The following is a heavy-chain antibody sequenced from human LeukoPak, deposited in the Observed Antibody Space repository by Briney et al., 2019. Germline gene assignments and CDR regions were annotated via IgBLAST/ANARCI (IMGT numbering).Heavy chain of an antibody. CDR2: INPSGGST. D-gene: IGHD3-22*01. CDR1: GYTFTSYY. Sequence: ASVKVSCKASGYTFTSYYMHWVRQAPAQGLEWMGIINPSGGSTSYAQKFQGRVTMTRDTSTSTVYMELSSLRSEDTAVYYCARDGVPYYDSSGYHFDYWGQGTLVTVSS. J-gene: IGHJ4*02. CDR3: ARDGVPYYDSSGYHFDY. V-gene: IGHV1-46*01.